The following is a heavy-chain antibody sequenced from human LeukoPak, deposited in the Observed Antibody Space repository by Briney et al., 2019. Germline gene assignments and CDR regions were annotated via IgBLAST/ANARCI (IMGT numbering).Heavy chain of an antibody. CDR1: GGSISSSSYY. V-gene: IGHV4-39*02. Sequence: SETLSLTCTVSGGSISSSSYYWGWIRQPPGKGLEWIGSIYYSGSTYYNPSLKSRVTISVDTSKNQFSLKLSSVTAADTAVYYCARDAVRHDFSPHYYYYYMDVWGKGTTVTVSS. CDR2: IYYSGST. CDR3: ARDAVRHDFSPHYYYYYMDV. J-gene: IGHJ6*03. D-gene: IGHD3-3*01.